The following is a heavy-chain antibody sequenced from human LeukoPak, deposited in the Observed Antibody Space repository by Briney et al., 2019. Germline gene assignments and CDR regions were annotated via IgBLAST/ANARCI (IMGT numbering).Heavy chain of an antibody. V-gene: IGHV3-30*18. J-gene: IGHJ6*02. CDR3: AKDVRRDYGDYVGPYEGYGMDV. CDR1: GFTFSSYG. D-gene: IGHD4-17*01. CDR2: ISYDGSNK. Sequence: PGGSLRLSCAASGFTFSSYGMHWVRQAPGKGLEWVAVISYDGSNKYYADSVKGRFTISRDNSKNTLYLQMNSLRAEDTAVYYCAKDVRRDYGDYVGPYEGYGMDVWGQGTTVTVSS.